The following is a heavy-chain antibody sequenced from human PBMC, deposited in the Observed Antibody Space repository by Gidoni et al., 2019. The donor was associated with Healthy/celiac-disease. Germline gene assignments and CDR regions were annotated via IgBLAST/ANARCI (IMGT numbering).Heavy chain of an antibody. CDR1: GFTFSSYG. CDR2: IWYDGSNK. J-gene: IGHJ4*02. Sequence: QVQLVESGVGVVQPGRSLRLSCAASGFTFSSYGMHWVRQAPGKGLEWVAVIWYDGSNKYYADSVKGRFTISRDNSKNTLYLQMNSLRAEDTAVYYCARVRCSGGSCYPFDYWGQGTLVTVSS. CDR3: ARVRCSGGSCYPFDY. V-gene: IGHV3-33*01. D-gene: IGHD2-15*01.